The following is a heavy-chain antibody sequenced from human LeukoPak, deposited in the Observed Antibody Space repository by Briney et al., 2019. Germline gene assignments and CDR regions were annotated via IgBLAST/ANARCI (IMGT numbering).Heavy chain of an antibody. J-gene: IGHJ2*01. CDR2: INHSGSP. CDR3: ATSPLGNWYFDL. V-gene: IGHV4-38-2*02. CDR1: GYSISSGYY. D-gene: IGHD7-27*01. Sequence: SETLSLTCTVSGYSISSGYYWSWMRQPPGKGLAWIGEINHSGSPNYNPSLKSRVTISVDTSKDQFSLKLSSVTAADTAVYYCATSPLGNWYFDLWGRGTVVTVSS.